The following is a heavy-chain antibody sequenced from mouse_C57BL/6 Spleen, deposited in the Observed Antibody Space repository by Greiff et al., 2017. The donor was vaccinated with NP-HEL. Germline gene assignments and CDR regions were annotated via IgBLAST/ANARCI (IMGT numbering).Heavy chain of an antibody. V-gene: IGHV1-26*01. D-gene: IGHD1-1*01. CDR3: ARSLYGSSFDY. CDR2: INPNNGGT. Sequence: EVQLQQSGPELVKPGASVKISCKASGYTFTDYYMNWVKQSHGKSLAWIGDINPNNGGTSYNQKFRGKATLTVDKSSSTAYMELRSLTSEDSAVYYCARSLYGSSFDYWGKGTTLTVSS. J-gene: IGHJ2*01. CDR1: GYTFTDYY.